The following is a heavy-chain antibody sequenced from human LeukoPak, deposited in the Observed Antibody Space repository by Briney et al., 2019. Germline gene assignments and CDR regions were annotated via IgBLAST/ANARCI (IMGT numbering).Heavy chain of an antibody. J-gene: IGHJ4*02. D-gene: IGHD3-10*02. V-gene: IGHV5-51*01. CDR3: ARLGNPVLLWSGGYFDY. Sequence: GESLKISCKGSGYSFTSYWIGWVRQMPGKGLEWMGIIYPGDSDTRYSPSFQGQVTISADKSISTAYLQWSSLKASDTAMYYCARLGNPVLLWSGGYFDYWGQGTLVTVSS. CDR1: GYSFTSYW. CDR2: IYPGDSDT.